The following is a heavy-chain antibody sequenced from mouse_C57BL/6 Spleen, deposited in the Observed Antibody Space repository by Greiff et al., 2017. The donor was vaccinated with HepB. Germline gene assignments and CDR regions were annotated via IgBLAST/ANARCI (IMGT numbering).Heavy chain of an antibody. Sequence: QVQLQQSGAELAKPGASVKLSCKASGYTFTSYWMHWVNQRPGQGLEWIGYINPSSGYTKYNQKFKDKATLTADKSSSTAYMQLSSLTYEDSAVYYCARKHSNYDYAMDYWGQGTSVTVSS. CDR1: GYTFTSYW. CDR3: ARKHSNYDYAMDY. J-gene: IGHJ4*01. CDR2: INPSSGYT. V-gene: IGHV1-7*01. D-gene: IGHD2-5*01.